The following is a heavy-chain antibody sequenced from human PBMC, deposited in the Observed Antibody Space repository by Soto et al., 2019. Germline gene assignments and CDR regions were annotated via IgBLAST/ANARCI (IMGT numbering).Heavy chain of an antibody. CDR2: ISYDGSNK. Sequence: GVSLRRSCLPSGITFCIYPTHPHRQAPGKGLEWVAVISYDGSNKYYAGSVKGRFTISRDNSKNTLYLQMNSLRAEDTAVYYCARDKMDFVIAVASGNYYGMDVWGQGT. CDR1: GITFCIYP. D-gene: IGHD6-19*01. CDR3: ARDKMDFVIAVASGNYYGMDV. J-gene: IGHJ6*02. V-gene: IGHV3-30-3*01.